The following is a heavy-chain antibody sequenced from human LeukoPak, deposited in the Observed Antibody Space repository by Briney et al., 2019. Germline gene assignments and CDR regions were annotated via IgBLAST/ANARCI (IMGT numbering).Heavy chain of an antibody. Sequence: GGSLRLSCTASGFTFGDYAMSWIHQAPGKGLEWVGLIRSKAYGETADYAASVKGRFTISRDDSKAIAYLQMNSLKTEDTAVYHCTRDRGAYNLYDYWGQGTLVTVSS. CDR2: IRSKAYGETA. CDR1: GFTFGDYA. V-gene: IGHV3-49*03. CDR3: TRDRGAYNLYDY. D-gene: IGHD1-1*01. J-gene: IGHJ4*02.